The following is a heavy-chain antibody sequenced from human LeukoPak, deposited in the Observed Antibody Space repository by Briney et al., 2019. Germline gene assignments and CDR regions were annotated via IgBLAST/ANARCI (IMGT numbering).Heavy chain of an antibody. V-gene: IGHV3-21*01. CDR3: ASYGYSYGPYYFDY. CDR1: GFTFSSYS. Sequence: GGSLRLSCAASGFTFSSYSMNWVRQAPGKGLEWVSSISSSSSYIYYADSVKGRFTISRDNAKNSLYLQMNSLRAEDTAVYYCASYGYSYGPYYFDYWGQGTLVTVSS. D-gene: IGHD5-18*01. J-gene: IGHJ4*02. CDR2: ISSSSSYI.